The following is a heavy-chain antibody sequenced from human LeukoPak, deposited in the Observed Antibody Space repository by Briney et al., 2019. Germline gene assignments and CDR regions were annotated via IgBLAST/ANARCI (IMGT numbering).Heavy chain of an antibody. J-gene: IGHJ4*02. D-gene: IGHD2-21*01. V-gene: IGHV4-39*01. Sequence: PSETLSLTCTVSGGSISSSSYYWGWIRQPPGKGLEWIGSIYYSGSTYYNPSLKSRVTISVDTSKNQFSLKLSSVTAADTSVYYCARRSIARGKVDVIVFDYWGQGALVTVSS. CDR3: ARRSIARGKVDVIVFDY. CDR1: GGSISSSSYY. CDR2: IYYSGST.